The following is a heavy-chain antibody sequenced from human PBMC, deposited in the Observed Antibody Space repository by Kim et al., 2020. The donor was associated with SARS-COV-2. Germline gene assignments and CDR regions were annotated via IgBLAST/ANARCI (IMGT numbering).Heavy chain of an antibody. D-gene: IGHD3-16*01. CDR2: IGGDEQT. V-gene: IGHV3-23*01. Sequence: GGSLRLSCAASGFMFSTNAMNWVRQAPGKGLEWVSGIGGDEQTYYADSVNGRFTISRDNSRNILYLQMNSLRAADTAIYYCSKDSWGFSANDYWCQGPLV. CDR3: SKDSWGFSANDY. J-gene: IGHJ4*02. CDR1: GFMFSTNA.